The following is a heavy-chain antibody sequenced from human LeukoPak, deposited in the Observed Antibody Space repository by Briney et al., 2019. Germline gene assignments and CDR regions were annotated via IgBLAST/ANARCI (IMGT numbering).Heavy chain of an antibody. V-gene: IGHV3-30*02. CDR2: IHYDGARS. CDR1: GFTFSGYG. D-gene: IGHD3-22*01. CDR3: AKDDSSGYYPDYYFDY. J-gene: IGHJ4*02. Sequence: GGSLRLSCAASGFTFSGYGMHWVRQAPGKGLEWVAFIHYDGARSYYADSVKGRFTISRDNSRNTLYLQMNSLRPEDTAVYYCAKDDSSGYYPDYYFDYWGQGTLVTVSS.